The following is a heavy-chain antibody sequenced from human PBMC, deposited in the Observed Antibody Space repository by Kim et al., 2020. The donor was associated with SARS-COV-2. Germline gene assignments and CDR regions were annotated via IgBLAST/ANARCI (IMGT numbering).Heavy chain of an antibody. J-gene: IGHJ5*02. V-gene: IGHV4-34*01. CDR1: GGSFSGYY. CDR2: INHSGST. D-gene: IGHD1-7*01. CDR3: ARGSAWYNWNYDMGMGFDP. Sequence: SETLSLTCAVYGGSFSGYYWSWIRQPPGKGLEWIGEINHSGSTNYNPSLKSRVTISVDTSKNQFSLKLSSVTAADTAVYYCARGSAWYNWNYDMGMGFDPWGQGTLVTVSS.